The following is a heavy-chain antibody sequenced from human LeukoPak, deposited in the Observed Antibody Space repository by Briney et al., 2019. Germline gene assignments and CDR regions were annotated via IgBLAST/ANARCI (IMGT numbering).Heavy chain of an antibody. V-gene: IGHV4-34*01. Sequence: SETLSLTCAVYGGSFSGYYWSWIRQPPGKGLEWIGEINHSGSTNYNPSLKSRVTMSVDTSKNQFSLKLSSVTAADTAVYYCARVEDWFDPWGQGTLVTVSS. CDR1: GGSFSGYY. D-gene: IGHD5-24*01. CDR2: INHSGST. CDR3: ARVEDWFDP. J-gene: IGHJ5*02.